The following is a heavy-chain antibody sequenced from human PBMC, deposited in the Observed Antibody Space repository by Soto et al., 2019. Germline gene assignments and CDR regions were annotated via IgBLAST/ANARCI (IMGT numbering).Heavy chain of an antibody. CDR3: TTNRIGYQVRGALKVY. CDR1: GFTFSNAW. Sequence: PGGSLRLSCAASGFTFSNAWMSWVRQAPGKGLEWVGRIKSKTDGGTTDYAAPVKGRFTISRDDSKNTLYLQMNSLKTEDTAVYYCTTNRIGYQVRGALKVYWGQGALVTVSS. CDR2: IKSKTDGGTT. D-gene: IGHD3-10*01. V-gene: IGHV3-15*01. J-gene: IGHJ4*02.